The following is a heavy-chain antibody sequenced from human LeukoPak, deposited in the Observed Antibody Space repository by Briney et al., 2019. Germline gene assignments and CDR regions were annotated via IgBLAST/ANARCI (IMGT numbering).Heavy chain of an antibody. J-gene: IGHJ5*02. CDR2: ISYSGST. D-gene: IGHD1-1*01. CDR3: AREGTAGTNLNWFDP. V-gene: IGHV4-59*01. Sequence: SETLSLTCTVSGGSISSYYWSWIRQPPGKGLEWIGYISYSGSTNFNPSLKSQVTISVDTSKNQFSLKLSSVTAADTAVYYCAREGTAGTNLNWFDPWGQGTLVTVSS. CDR1: GGSISSYY.